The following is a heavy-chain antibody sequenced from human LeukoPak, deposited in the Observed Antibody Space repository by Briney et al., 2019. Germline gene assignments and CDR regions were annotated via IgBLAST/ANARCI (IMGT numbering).Heavy chain of an antibody. J-gene: IGHJ4*02. Sequence: GGSLRLSCAASGFTFSSYGMHWVRQAPGKGLEWVAFIPYDGSNENYTDSVKGRFTISRDNAKNSLYLQMNSLRAEDTAVYYCAKAVVVPAATDYWGQGTLVTVSS. CDR1: GFTFSSYG. CDR3: AKAVVVPAATDY. CDR2: IPYDGSNE. D-gene: IGHD2-2*01. V-gene: IGHV3-30*02.